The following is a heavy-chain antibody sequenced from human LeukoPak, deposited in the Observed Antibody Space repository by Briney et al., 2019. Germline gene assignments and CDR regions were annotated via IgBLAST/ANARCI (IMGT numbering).Heavy chain of an antibody. V-gene: IGHV4-59*01. CDR3: AREGPYYYGSGSYFLGGADYGMDV. CDR2: IYYSGST. D-gene: IGHD3-10*01. J-gene: IGHJ6*02. Sequence: PSETLSLTCTVSGGSISGYYWSWIRQPPGKGLEWIGYIYYSGSTNYNPSLKSRVTISVDTSKNQFSLKLSSVTAADTAVYYCAREGPYYYGSGSYFLGGADYGMDVWGQGTTVTVSS. CDR1: GGSISGYY.